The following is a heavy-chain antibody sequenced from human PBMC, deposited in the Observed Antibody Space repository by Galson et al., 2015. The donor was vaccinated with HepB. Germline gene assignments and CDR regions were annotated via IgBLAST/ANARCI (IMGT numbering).Heavy chain of an antibody. CDR3: AKSLFGFYCSGGSCYLDY. J-gene: IGHJ4*02. CDR2: ISGSGGST. D-gene: IGHD2-15*01. CDR1: GFTFSSYA. Sequence: SLRLSCAASGFTFSSYAMSWVRQAPGKGLEWVSAISGSGGSTYYADSVKGRFTISRDNSKNTLYLQMNSLRAEDTAVYYCAKSLFGFYCSGGSCYLDYWGQGTLVTVSS. V-gene: IGHV3-23*01.